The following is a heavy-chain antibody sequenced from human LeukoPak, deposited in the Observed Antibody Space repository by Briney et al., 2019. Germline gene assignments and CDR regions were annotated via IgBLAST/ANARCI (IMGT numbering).Heavy chain of an antibody. V-gene: IGHV1-46*01. CDR3: ARIAAAGTFDY. D-gene: IGHD6-13*01. CDR2: INVSGGSA. Sequence: GASVKVSCKASGYTFTSYYMHWVRQAPGQGLEWMGIINVSGGSATYAQKFQGRVTMTRDTSTSTVYIELSSLRSEDTAVYYCARIAAAGTFDYWGQGTLVTVSS. CDR1: GYTFTSYY. J-gene: IGHJ4*02.